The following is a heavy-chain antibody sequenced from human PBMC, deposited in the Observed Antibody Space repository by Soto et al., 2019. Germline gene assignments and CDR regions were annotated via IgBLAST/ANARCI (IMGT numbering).Heavy chain of an antibody. Sequence: SGGSLRRSCAASGFTFSDNILHWVRQAPGKGLEWLAFISADGDTKYYADSVKGRFTISRDNSKNTLYLQMNSLRREDTSVYYCLGGIGYSYGYHAFDLWGQGPMVTVSS. CDR3: LGGIGYSYGYHAFDL. J-gene: IGHJ3*01. V-gene: IGHV3-30-3*01. D-gene: IGHD5-18*01. CDR2: ISADGDTK. CDR1: GFTFSDNI.